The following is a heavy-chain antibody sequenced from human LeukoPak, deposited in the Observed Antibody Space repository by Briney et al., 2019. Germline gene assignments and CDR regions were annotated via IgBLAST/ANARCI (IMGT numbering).Heavy chain of an antibody. CDR3: ARDPAGIAAAVFDY. CDR2: ISYDGSNK. D-gene: IGHD6-13*01. Sequence: GGSLRLSCAASGFTFSSYAMHWVRQAPGKGLEWVAVISYDGSNKYYADSVKGRFTISRDNSKNTLYLQMNSLRAGDTAVYYCARDPAGIAAAVFDYWGQGTLVTVSS. V-gene: IGHV3-30*04. J-gene: IGHJ4*02. CDR1: GFTFSSYA.